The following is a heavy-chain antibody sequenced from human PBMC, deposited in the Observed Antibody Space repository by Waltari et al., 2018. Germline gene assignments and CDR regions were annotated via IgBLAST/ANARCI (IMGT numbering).Heavy chain of an antibody. CDR2: IRYDGSNK. CDR1: GFTFSSYG. D-gene: IGHD6-13*01. V-gene: IGHV3-30*02. CDR3: AKDAEQQLGPIDY. Sequence: QVQLVESGGGGVQPGGSLRLSCAASGFTFSSYGMPWVRQAPGKGLEWVAFIRYDGSNKYYADSVKGRFTISRDNSKNTLYLQMNSLRAEDTAVYYCAKDAEQQLGPIDYWGQGTLVTVSS. J-gene: IGHJ4*02.